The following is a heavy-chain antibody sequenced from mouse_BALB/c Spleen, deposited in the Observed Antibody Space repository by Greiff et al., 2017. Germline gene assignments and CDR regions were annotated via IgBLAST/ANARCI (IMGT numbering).Heavy chain of an antibody. V-gene: IGHV1-54*01. J-gene: IGHJ4*01. CDR2: INPGSGGT. CDR3: ARDYYGYNAMDY. D-gene: IGHD1-2*01. CDR1: GYAFTTYL. Sequence: QVQLQQSGAELVRPGTSVKVSCKASGYAFTTYLIEWVKQRPGQGLEWIGVINPGSGGTNYNEKFKGKATLTADKSSSTAYMQLSSLTSDDSAVYFCARDYYGYNAMDYWGQGTSVTVSS.